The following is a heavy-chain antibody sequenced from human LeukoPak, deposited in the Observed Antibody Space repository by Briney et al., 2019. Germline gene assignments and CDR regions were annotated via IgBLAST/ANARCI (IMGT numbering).Heavy chain of an antibody. CDR3: ARDTDSNFDY. D-gene: IGHD6-13*01. Sequence: GGSLRLSCAASGFTFRSYWMHWVRQAPGKGLVWVSRINRDGSNTNYADSVKGRFTTSRDNAKNTLYLQMNSLGAEDTAVYYCARDTDSNFDYWGQGTLVTVSS. CDR2: INRDGSNT. J-gene: IGHJ4*02. V-gene: IGHV3-74*01. CDR1: GFTFRSYW.